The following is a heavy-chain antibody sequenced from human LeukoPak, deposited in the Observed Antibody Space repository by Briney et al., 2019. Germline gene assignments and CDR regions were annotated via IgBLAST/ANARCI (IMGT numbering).Heavy chain of an antibody. CDR3: ARGNRITMIVVVINGGAFDI. D-gene: IGHD3-22*01. Sequence: SVKVSCKASGGTFSSYAISWVRQAPGQGLEWMGGIIPIFGTANYAQKFQGRVTITADESTSTAYMELSSLRSEDTAVYYCARGNRITMIVVVINGGAFDIWGQGTMVTVSS. CDR1: GGTFSSYA. CDR2: IIPIFGTA. V-gene: IGHV1-69*01. J-gene: IGHJ3*02.